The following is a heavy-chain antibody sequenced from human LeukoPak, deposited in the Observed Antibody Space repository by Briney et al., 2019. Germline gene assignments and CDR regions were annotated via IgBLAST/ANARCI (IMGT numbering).Heavy chain of an antibody. CDR3: AKDYDGYNNSMRDY. D-gene: IGHD5-24*01. Sequence: GGSLRLSCAVSGFTFSHYEMNWVRQAPGKGLEWVAFIRYDGSNKYYADSEKGRLTISRDNSKNTLYLQMNSLRAEDTAVYYCAKDYDGYNNSMRDYWGQGTLVTVSS. CDR2: IRYDGSNK. CDR1: GFTFSHYE. J-gene: IGHJ4*02. V-gene: IGHV3-30*02.